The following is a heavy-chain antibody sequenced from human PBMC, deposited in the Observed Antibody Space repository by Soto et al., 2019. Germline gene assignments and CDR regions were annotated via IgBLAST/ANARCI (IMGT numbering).Heavy chain of an antibody. CDR3: ARDGSMVPAAIFYYYYYMDV. CDR1: GFTFSDYY. V-gene: IGHV3-11*01. J-gene: IGHJ6*03. D-gene: IGHD2-2*01. Sequence: GGSLSLSCAASGFTFSDYYMSWIRQAPGKGLEWVSFISSSVITIYYADSVKGRFTISRDNAKNSLFLQMNSLRAEDTAVYYCARDGSMVPAAIFYYYYYMDVWGKGTTVTVSS. CDR2: ISSSVITI.